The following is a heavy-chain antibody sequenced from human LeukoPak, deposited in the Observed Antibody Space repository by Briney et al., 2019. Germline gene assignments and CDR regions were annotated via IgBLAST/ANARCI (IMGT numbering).Heavy chain of an antibody. V-gene: IGHV4-59*01. J-gene: IGHJ3*02. CDR2: IYYSGST. D-gene: IGHD3-10*01. Sequence: PSETLSLTCTVSGGSISSYYWSWIRQPPGKGLEWIGYIYYSGSTNLNPSLKSRVTISVDTSKNQFSLNLSSVTAADTAVYYCARGRLFRDAFDIWGQGTMVIVSS. CDR3: ARGRLFRDAFDI. CDR1: GGSISSYY.